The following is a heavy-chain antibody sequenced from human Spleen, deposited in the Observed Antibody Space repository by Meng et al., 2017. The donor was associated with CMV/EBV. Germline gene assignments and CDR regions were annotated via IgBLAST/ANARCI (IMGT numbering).Heavy chain of an antibody. Sequence: GTVSSYGINWVRQAPGQSLEWMGGIIPIVATAHYAQKFQGRVTITTDESTSTAYMELSSLRSEDTAVYYCARDKGLGNPDFNWFDPWGQGTLVTVSS. D-gene: IGHD3/OR15-3a*01. CDR2: IIPIVATA. CDR1: GTVSSYG. CDR3: ARDKGLGNPDFNWFDP. V-gene: IGHV1-69*05. J-gene: IGHJ5*02.